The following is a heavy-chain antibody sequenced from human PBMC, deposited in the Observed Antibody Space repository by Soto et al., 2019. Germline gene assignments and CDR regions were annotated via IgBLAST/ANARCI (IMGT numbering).Heavy chain of an antibody. CDR2: ISGSGAGT. D-gene: IGHD1-26*01. J-gene: IGHJ4*02. V-gene: IGHV3-23*01. Sequence: EVQLLESGGGLVQPGGSLRLSCAASGFTFSTYAMSWVRQAPGKGLEWVSAISGSGAGTYHADSVKGRFTISRDNSKNPLDLQMNSLRAEDTAVYYCAKNEGLEWELGAVDYWGQGTLVTVSS. CDR1: GFTFSTYA. CDR3: AKNEGLEWELGAVDY.